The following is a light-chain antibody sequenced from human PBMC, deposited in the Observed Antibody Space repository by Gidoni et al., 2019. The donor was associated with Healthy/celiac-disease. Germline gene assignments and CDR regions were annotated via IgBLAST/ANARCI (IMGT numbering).Light chain of an antibody. Sequence: SYVLTQPPSVPVAPGKTARITCGGNNIGSKSVHWYQQKPGQAPVLVIYYDSDRPSGIPERFSGSNSGNTATLTISRVEAVDESDYYCQVWDSSSDHWVFGGGTKLTVL. CDR1: NIGSKS. CDR3: QVWDSSSDHWV. J-gene: IGLJ3*02. CDR2: YDS. V-gene: IGLV3-21*04.